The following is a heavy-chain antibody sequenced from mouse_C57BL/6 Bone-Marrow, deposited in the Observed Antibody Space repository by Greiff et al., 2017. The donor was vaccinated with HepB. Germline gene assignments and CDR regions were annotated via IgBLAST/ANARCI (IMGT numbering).Heavy chain of an antibody. J-gene: IGHJ2*01. D-gene: IGHD1-1*01. CDR2: ISDGGSYT. CDR1: GFTFSSYA. Sequence: EVKLVESGGGLVKPGGSLKLSCAASGFTFSSYAMSWVRQTPEKRLEWVATISDGGSYTYYPDNVKGRFTISRDNAKNNLYLQMSHLKSEDTAMYYCARDPTTVVADYFDYWGQGTTLTVSS. CDR3: ARDPTTVVADYFDY. V-gene: IGHV5-4*01.